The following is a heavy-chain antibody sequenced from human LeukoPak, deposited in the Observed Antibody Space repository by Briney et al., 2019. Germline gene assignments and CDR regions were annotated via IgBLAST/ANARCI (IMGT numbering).Heavy chain of an antibody. V-gene: IGHV3-48*04. D-gene: IGHD6-19*01. CDR1: GFTFSSNG. CDR3: ARGYSSGGEAFDI. J-gene: IGHJ3*02. CDR2: ISATGGTI. Sequence: PGGSLRLSCAASGFTFSSNGMNWVRQAPGKGLEWVSYISATGGTIYYADSVKGRFTISRDNAKNSLYLQMNSLRAEDTAVYYCARGYSSGGEAFDIWGQGTMVTVSS.